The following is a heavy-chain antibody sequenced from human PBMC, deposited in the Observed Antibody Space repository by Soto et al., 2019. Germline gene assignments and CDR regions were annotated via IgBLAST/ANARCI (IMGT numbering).Heavy chain of an antibody. D-gene: IGHD3-10*01. CDR1: GFTFSSYW. J-gene: IGHJ4*02. V-gene: IGHV3-74*01. CDR3: ARDGRYYYGSGSYYYFDY. Sequence: GGSLRLSCAASGFTFSSYWMHWVRQAPGKGLVWVSRINSDGSSTSYADSVKGRFTISRDNAKNTLYLQMNSLRAKDTAVYYCARDGRYYYGSGSYYYFDYWGQGTLVTVSS. CDR2: INSDGSST.